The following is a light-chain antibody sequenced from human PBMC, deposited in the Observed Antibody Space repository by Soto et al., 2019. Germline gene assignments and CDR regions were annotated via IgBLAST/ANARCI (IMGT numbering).Light chain of an antibody. J-gene: IGLJ1*01. CDR2: GNM. V-gene: IGLV1-40*01. CDR1: SSNIGAPYD. Sequence: QSVLTQPPSVSGAPGQTVIISCSGSSSNIGAPYDVNWYRQLPGTAPKLLIYGNMNRPSGVPDRFSGSKSGTSASLAITGLQAEDEADYYCQSYDSSLSGYVFGTGTNLTVL. CDR3: QSYDSSLSGYV.